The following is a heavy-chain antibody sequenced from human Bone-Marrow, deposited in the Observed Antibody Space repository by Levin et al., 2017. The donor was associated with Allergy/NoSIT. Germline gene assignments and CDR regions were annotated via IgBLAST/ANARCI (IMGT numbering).Heavy chain of an antibody. J-gene: IGHJ4*02. CDR3: ASQRGYQTLGFDY. Sequence: SQTLSLTCTVSGGSISSGSYYWSWIRQPAGKGLEWIGRIYTSGSTNYNPSLKSRVTKSVDTSKNQFSLKLSSVTAADTAVYYCASQRGYQTLGFDYWGQGTLVTVSS. CDR1: GGSISSGSYY. V-gene: IGHV4-61*02. D-gene: IGHD5-12*01. CDR2: IYTSGST.